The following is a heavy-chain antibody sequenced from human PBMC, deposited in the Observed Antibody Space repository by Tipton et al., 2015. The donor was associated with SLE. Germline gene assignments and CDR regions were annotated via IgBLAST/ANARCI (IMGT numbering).Heavy chain of an antibody. V-gene: IGHV3-30*02. Sequence: GSLRLSCAASGFTFRSYWMHWVRQAPGKGLEWVSFIRFDGNVKQYADSVRGRFTISRDNSKNTLSLQMDSLRPEDTSIYYCASILGNTNPSDFWGQGTLVTVSS. D-gene: IGHD2-8*01. CDR1: GFTFRSYW. CDR3: ASILGNTNPSDF. J-gene: IGHJ4*02. CDR2: IRFDGNVK.